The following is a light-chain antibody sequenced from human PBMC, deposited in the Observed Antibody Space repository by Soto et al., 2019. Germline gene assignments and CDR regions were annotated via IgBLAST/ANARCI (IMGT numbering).Light chain of an antibody. CDR1: QDIRND. CDR3: LQHHNYRWT. J-gene: IGKJ1*01. CDR2: SSS. V-gene: IGKV1-17*02. Sequence: DIQMTQSPSSLSASVGDRVTITCRTSQDIRNDLGWYQQKPGKAPKRLLHSSSSLQSGVASRFSGSGSGTGFTLTISHVQPEDFATYYCLQHHNYRWTFGQGTKVEIK.